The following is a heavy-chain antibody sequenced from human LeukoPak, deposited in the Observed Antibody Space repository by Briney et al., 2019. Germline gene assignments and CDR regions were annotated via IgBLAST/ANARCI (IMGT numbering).Heavy chain of an antibody. Sequence: GGSLRLSCAASVYTLSSDSMIWVRQARWKGLEWVSTIVGTGGSTYYADSVKGRFTISRDNSKNTLHLQMNSLRAEDTAVYYCATASSGWYWYFDYWGQGTLVTVSS. J-gene: IGHJ4*02. D-gene: IGHD6-19*01. V-gene: IGHV3-23*01. CDR3: ATASSGWYWYFDY. CDR1: VYTLSSDS. CDR2: IVGTGGST.